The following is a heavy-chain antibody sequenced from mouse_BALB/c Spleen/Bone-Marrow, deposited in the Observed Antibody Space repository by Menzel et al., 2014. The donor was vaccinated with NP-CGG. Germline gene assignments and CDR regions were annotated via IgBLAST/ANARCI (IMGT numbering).Heavy chain of an antibody. CDR2: IHYSGTT. D-gene: IGHD1-2*01. V-gene: IGHV3-1*02. J-gene: IGHJ3*01. CDR3: AGEARTTARFAY. CDR1: AYSITSDYV. Sequence: EVKLVESGPGLVKPSQSLSLTCTATAYSITSDYVCQWRRQPPRKKLGCVGYIHYSGTTHYNPSLKSRIFITRDTSKNKFFLQLNCVTTEDSATYNCAGEARTTARFAYWGQGTLVTVSA.